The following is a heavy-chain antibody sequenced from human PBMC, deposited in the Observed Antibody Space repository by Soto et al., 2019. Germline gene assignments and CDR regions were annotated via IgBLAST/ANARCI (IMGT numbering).Heavy chain of an antibody. V-gene: IGHV3-23*01. Sequence: EVQLLASGGGLVQPGGSLRLSCAASGCTFNNYAMPWFRQAPGKGLEWVSAISGGGDTTSYADSVKGRFTVSRDGSKNTVYLQMSSLRAEDTALYYCAKGRGGSGSLTPRVDFWGQGTLVTVSS. D-gene: IGHD3-10*01. J-gene: IGHJ4*02. CDR2: ISGGGDTT. CDR3: AKGRGGSGSLTPRVDF. CDR1: GCTFNNYA.